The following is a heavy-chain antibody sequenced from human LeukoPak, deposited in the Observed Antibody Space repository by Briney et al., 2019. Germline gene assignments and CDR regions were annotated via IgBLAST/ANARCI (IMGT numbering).Heavy chain of an antibody. CDR2: INHSGST. Sequence: SETLSLTCAVYGGSFSGYYWSWVRQPPGKGLEWIGEINHSGSTNYNPSLKSRVTISVDTSKNQFSLKLSSVTAADTAVYYCARVWLRHFDYWDQGTLVTVSS. CDR1: GGSFSGYY. V-gene: IGHV4-34*01. J-gene: IGHJ4*02. D-gene: IGHD5-12*01. CDR3: ARVWLRHFDY.